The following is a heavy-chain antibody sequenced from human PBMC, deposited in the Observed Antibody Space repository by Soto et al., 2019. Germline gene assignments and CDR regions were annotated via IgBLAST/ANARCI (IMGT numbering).Heavy chain of an antibody. CDR3: ARGASSMILGVPAYFDL. D-gene: IGHD2-2*01. CDR2: ISQTGAT. Sequence: PSETLSLTCLVSGPATYSSKYWSWVRQPPGKDLEWVGRISQTGATTYNTSLRSRRTFSLDSSKKQFSLSLTSLTAAETAVYFCARGASSMILGVPAYFDLWGHGMLVTVS. V-gene: IGHV4-4*02. CDR1: GPATYSSKY. J-gene: IGHJ4*01.